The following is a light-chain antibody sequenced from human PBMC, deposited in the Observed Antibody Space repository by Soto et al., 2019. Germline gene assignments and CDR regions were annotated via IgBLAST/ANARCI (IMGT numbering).Light chain of an antibody. Sequence: QSALTQPASVSGSPGQSITVSCTGTKNNLGSYDLVSWYQKYPDKAPTLLIYEATKRPSGISERFSGSKSGFTASLTISGLRAEDEADYYCCSLEGSNALVVFGGGTKLTVL. CDR2: EAT. J-gene: IGLJ2*01. CDR3: CSLEGSNALVV. V-gene: IGLV2-23*01. CDR1: KNNLGSYDL.